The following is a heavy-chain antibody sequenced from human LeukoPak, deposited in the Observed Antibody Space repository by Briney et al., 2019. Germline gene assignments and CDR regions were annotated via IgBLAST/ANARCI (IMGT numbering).Heavy chain of an antibody. Sequence: PGGSLRLSCAASGFTFSSYWMSWVRQAPGKGLEWVAVIWYDGSNKYYADSVKGRFTISRDNSKNTLYLQMNSLRAEDTAVYYCARVMEQWLVDYWGQGTLVTVSS. CDR1: GFTFSSYW. V-gene: IGHV3-33*08. CDR3: ARVMEQWLVDY. D-gene: IGHD6-19*01. J-gene: IGHJ4*02. CDR2: IWYDGSNK.